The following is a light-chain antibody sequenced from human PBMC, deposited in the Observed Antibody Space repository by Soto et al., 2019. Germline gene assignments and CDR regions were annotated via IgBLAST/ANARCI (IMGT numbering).Light chain of an antibody. CDR2: GAS. CDR3: QQYGSSPPIT. V-gene: IGKV3-20*01. Sequence: EIVVTQSPATLSVSPWERATLSCRASQSVSSNLAWYQQKPGQAPRLLIYGASTRATGIPARFSGSGSGTDFTLTISRLEPKDFAVHYCQQYGSSPPITFGGGTKVDIK. J-gene: IGKJ4*01. CDR1: QSVSSN.